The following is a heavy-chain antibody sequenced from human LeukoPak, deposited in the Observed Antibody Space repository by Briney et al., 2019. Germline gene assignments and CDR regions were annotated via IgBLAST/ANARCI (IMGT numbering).Heavy chain of an antibody. CDR1: GGSISSSYYY. D-gene: IGHD4-17*01. CDR2: IYRGGST. CDR3: TTNLYGDYGEYFQH. Sequence: PSETLSLTCTVSGGSISSSYYYWGWVRQARGRGLEWVSVIYRGGSTYYADSGKGRFTISRDNSKNTLYLQMNSLRAEDTAVYYCTTNLYGDYGEYFQHRGQGTLVTVSS. V-gene: IGHV3-66*01. J-gene: IGHJ1*01.